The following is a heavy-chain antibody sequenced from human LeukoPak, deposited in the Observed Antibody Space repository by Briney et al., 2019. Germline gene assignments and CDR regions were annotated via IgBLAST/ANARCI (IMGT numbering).Heavy chain of an antibody. D-gene: IGHD6-13*01. CDR2: INHSGST. J-gene: IGHJ4*02. V-gene: IGHV4-34*01. Sequence: SETLSLTCAVHGGSFSGYYWSWIRQPPGKGLEWIGEINHSGSTNYNPSLKSRVTISVDTSKNQFSLKLSSVTAADTAVYYCARDSSSGYYFVYWGQGTLVTVSS. CDR3: ARDSSSGYYFVY. CDR1: GGSFSGYY.